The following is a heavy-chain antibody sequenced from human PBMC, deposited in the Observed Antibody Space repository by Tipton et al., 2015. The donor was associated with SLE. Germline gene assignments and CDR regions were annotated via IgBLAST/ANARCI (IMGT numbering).Heavy chain of an antibody. CDR2: IFYTGST. Sequence: TLSLTCTVSGGSLTGDYWSWIRQPPGKGLEWIGYIFYTGSTNYNPSLESRATISVDTSRNQFSLKLSSVTAADTAVYYCARRISISYDAFDVWGQGTMVTASS. CDR3: ARRISISYDAFDV. D-gene: IGHD1-14*01. V-gene: IGHV4-59*08. CDR1: GGSLTGDY. J-gene: IGHJ3*01.